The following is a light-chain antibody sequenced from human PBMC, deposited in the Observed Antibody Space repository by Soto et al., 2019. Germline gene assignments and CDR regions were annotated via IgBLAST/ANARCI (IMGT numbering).Light chain of an antibody. CDR2: DVS. CDR1: QSVSTY. V-gene: IGKV3-11*01. J-gene: IGKJ5*01. CDR3: QQRSNWLT. Sequence: EIVLTQSPGTVSLSPGERATLSCRASQSVSTYLAWYQQKPGQAPRLLIYDVSNRATGIPPRFSGSGSGTDFTLTISSLEPEDFAVYYCQQRSNWLTFGQGTRLEIK.